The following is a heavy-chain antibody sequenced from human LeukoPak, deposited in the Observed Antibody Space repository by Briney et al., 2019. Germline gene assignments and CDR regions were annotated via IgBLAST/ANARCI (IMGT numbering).Heavy chain of an antibody. D-gene: IGHD3-3*01. CDR3: AKATIFGVVIDGMDV. CDR2: ISWDGGGT. CDR1: GFTFDDYT. Sequence: GGSLRLSCAASGFTFDDYTMHWVRQAPGKGLEWVSLISWDGGGTYYADSVKGRFTISRDNSKNSLYLQMNSLRTEDTALYYCAKATIFGVVIDGMDVWGQGTTVTVSS. V-gene: IGHV3-43*01. J-gene: IGHJ6*02.